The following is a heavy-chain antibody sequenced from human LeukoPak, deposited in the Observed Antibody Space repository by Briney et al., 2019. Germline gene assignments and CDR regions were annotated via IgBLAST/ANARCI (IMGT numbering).Heavy chain of an antibody. CDR1: GFTVSSNY. CDR2: IYSGGST. CDR3: ASSPPTGYDPGYYYYMDV. Sequence: GGSLRLSCAASGFTVSSNYISWVRQAPGKGLEWVSVIYSGGSTYYADSVKGRFTISRDNSKNTLYLQMNSLRAEDTAVYYCASSPPTGYDPGYYYYMDVWGKGTTVTISS. D-gene: IGHD3-9*01. J-gene: IGHJ6*03. V-gene: IGHV3-66*01.